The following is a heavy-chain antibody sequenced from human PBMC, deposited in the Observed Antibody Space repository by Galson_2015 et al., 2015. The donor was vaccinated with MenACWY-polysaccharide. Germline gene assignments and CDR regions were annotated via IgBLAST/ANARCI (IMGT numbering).Heavy chain of an antibody. D-gene: IGHD2-2*01. CDR1: GFTFSSYG. Sequence: SLRLSCAASGFTFSSYGMHWVRQAPGKGLVWVSGITYERSNKYYADSVMGRFTFSRDNSKNTLYLQMNSLRAEETAMYYCVNYCSSSSGSKGDFHSWGQGTLVTVSS. CDR3: VNYCSSSSGSKGDFHS. CDR2: ITYERSNK. V-gene: IGHV3-30*18. J-gene: IGHJ4*02.